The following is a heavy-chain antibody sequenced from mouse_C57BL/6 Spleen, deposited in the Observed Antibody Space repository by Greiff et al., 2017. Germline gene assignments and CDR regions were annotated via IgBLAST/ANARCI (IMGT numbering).Heavy chain of an antibody. CDR2: IYPRSGNT. D-gene: IGHD2-2*01. Sequence: QVQLKESGAELARPGASVKLSCKASGYTFTSYGISWVKQRTGQGLEWIGEIYPRSGNTYYNEKFKGKATLTADKSSSTAYMELRSLTSEDSAVYVCAPWGGYDWYFDFWGTGTTVTVSS. V-gene: IGHV1-81*01. CDR1: GYTFTSYG. CDR3: APWGGYDWYFDF. J-gene: IGHJ1*03.